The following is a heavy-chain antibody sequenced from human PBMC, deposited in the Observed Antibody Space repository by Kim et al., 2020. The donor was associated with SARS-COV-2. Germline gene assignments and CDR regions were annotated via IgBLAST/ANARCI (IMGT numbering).Heavy chain of an antibody. J-gene: IGHJ2*01. Sequence: ASVKVSCKASSYTFTSYGISWVRQAPGQGLEWMRWISAYNGNTNYAQKLQGRVTMTTDTSTSTAYMDLRSLRSDDTAVYYCARGKYYYDSSGYQLYWYFDLWGRGTLVTVSS. CDR3: ARGKYYYDSSGYQLYWYFDL. V-gene: IGHV1-18*01. CDR1: SYTFTSYG. D-gene: IGHD3-22*01. CDR2: ISAYNGNT.